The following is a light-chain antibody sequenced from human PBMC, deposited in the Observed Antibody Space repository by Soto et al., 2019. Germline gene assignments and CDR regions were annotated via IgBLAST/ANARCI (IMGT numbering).Light chain of an antibody. CDR3: SSYTSSSTLMV. CDR1: SSDVGGYNY. J-gene: IGLJ2*01. CDR2: EVS. Sequence: QSALTQHASVSGSPGQSITISCTGTSSDVGGYNYVSWYQQHPGRAPKLMIYEVSNRPSGVSNRFSGSKSGNTASLTISGLQAEDEADYYCSSYTSSSTLMVFGVGTKLTVL. V-gene: IGLV2-14*01.